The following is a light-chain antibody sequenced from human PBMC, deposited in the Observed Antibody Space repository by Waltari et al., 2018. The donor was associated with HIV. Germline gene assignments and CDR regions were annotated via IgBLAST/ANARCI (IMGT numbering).Light chain of an antibody. Sequence: QSALTQPRSVPGSPGQSVTISCTGTSSDIGDYNYVSWYQQHPGKAPKLMIYDVTKRPPGVPDRFSGSKSGSTASLTISGLHAADEAAYICCSLAGSYTLVFGGGTKLTVL. CDR3: CSLAGSYTLV. CDR1: SSDIGDYNY. J-gene: IGLJ3*02. CDR2: DVT. V-gene: IGLV2-11*01.